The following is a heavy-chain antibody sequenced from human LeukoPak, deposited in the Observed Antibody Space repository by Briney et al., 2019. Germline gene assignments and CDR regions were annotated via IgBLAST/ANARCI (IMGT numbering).Heavy chain of an antibody. CDR3: ARQTAKKWDLPGSFDS. CDR1: GGSMSSDY. J-gene: IGHJ4*02. V-gene: IGHV4-59*08. D-gene: IGHD1-26*01. Sequence: PSETLSLTCSVFGGSMSSDYWSWIRQSPGKGLEWIGRMFGNGGTNYSPSFQRRATMSVDTSTRRLSLRLNSVTAADTAVYYCARQTAKKWDLPGSFDSWGQGILVTVSS. CDR2: MFGNGGT.